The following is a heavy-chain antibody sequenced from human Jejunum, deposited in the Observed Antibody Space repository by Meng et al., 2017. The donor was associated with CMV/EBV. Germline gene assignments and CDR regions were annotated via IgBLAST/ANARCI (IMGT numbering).Heavy chain of an antibody. V-gene: IGHV3-21*01. CDR1: GFTFRSYS. D-gene: IGHD3-10*01. CDR3: ARDRYGVVRGVGF. J-gene: IGHJ4*02. CDR2: ISGSSFYT. Sequence: SGFTFRSYSMNWVRQVPGKGLEWVSSISGSSFYTAYADSVKGRFIISRDDAKNLLYLQMSSLRVEDTAVYYCARDRYGVVRGVGFWGQGTLVTVSS.